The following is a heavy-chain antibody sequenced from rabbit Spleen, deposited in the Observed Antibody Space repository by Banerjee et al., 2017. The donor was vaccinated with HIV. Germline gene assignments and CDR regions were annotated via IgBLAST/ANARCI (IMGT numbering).Heavy chain of an antibody. CDR3: GRDANSDVRLSRLDL. J-gene: IGHJ3*01. CDR2: IGSSSGNT. CDR1: GFSFSSGYY. Sequence: QEQLEESGGGLVKPGASLTLTCKASGFSFSSGYYMCWVRQAPGKGLEWIGCIGSSSGNTYYASWAKGRFTISRSTSLNTVTLQLNSLTAADTATYFCGRDANSDVRLSRLDLWGPGTLVTVS. D-gene: IGHD6-1*01. V-gene: IGHV1S43*01.